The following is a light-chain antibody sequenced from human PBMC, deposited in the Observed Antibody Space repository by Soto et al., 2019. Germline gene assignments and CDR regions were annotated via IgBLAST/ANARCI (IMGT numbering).Light chain of an antibody. CDR2: EAS. J-gene: IGKJ4*01. Sequence: EFVLTQSPGTLSLSPWERATLSCRASQTVRNNYLAWYQQKPGQAPRLRIYEASSRATGIPDRFSGGGSGTDFTLTISRLEPEDFAVYYCQQFSSYPLTFGGGTKVDIK. V-gene: IGKV3-20*01. CDR1: QTVRNNY. CDR3: QQFSSYPLT.